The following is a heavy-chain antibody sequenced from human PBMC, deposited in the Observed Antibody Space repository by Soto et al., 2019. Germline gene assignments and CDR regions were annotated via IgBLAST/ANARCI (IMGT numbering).Heavy chain of an antibody. CDR3: ARLRASAYYYYGMDV. CDR2: IFYSGST. CDR1: GGSISNYY. V-gene: IGHV4-59*08. J-gene: IGHJ6*02. Sequence: SETLSLTCTVSGGSISNYYWSWIRQPPGRGLEWIGHIFYSGSTYYNPSLKSRVTISVDTSKNQFSLKLSSVTAADTAVYYCARLRASAYYYYGMDVWGQGTTVTVSS. D-gene: IGHD6-25*01.